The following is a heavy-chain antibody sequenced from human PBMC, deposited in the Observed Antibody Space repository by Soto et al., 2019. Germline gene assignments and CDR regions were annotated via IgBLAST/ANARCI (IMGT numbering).Heavy chain of an antibody. CDR3: ARDGCGWPDH. Sequence: QVHLVQSGAEVKKPGASVKVSCKASGYTFPSYGISWIRQAPGQGLVWMGWISAHNGHTKYTQNFQGRVTLTTDISPSTAHMELRGLRSDDTAVYYCARDGCGWPDHWGQGTLVTVSS. D-gene: IGHD6-19*01. CDR2: ISAHNGHT. J-gene: IGHJ4*02. V-gene: IGHV1-18*01. CDR1: GYTFPSYG.